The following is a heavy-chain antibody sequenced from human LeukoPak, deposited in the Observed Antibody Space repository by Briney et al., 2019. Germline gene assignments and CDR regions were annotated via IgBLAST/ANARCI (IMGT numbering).Heavy chain of an antibody. CDR2: IYSGGST. CDR3: AKEAAYCSGGSCYFRNFDY. J-gene: IGHJ4*02. Sequence: PGGSLRLSCAASGFTVSSNYMSWVRQAPGKGLEWVSVIYSGGSTYYADSVKGRFTISRDNSKNTLYLQMNSLRAEDTAVYYCAKEAAYCSGGSCYFRNFDYWGQGTLVTVSS. CDR1: GFTVSSNY. D-gene: IGHD2-15*01. V-gene: IGHV3-66*01.